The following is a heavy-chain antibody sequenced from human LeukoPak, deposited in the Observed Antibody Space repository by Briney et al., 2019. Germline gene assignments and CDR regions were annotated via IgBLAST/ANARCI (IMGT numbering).Heavy chain of an antibody. CDR3: ARARTGYYDSSGYYPFWFDP. V-gene: IGHV1-2*02. CDR2: INPNSGGT. CDR1: GYTFTGYY. Sequence: ASVKVSCKASGYTFTGYYMHWVRQAPGQGLEWMGWINPNSGGTNYAQKFQGRVTMTRDTSISTAYMELSRLRSDDTAVYYCARARTGYYDSSGYYPFWFDPWGQGTLVTVSS. D-gene: IGHD3-22*01. J-gene: IGHJ5*02.